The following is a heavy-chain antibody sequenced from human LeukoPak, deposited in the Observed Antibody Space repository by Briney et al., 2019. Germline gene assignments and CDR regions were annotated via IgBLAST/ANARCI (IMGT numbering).Heavy chain of an antibody. Sequence: KPSETLSLTCTVSGGSIGSYYWSWIRQPPGKGLEWIGYIYYSGSTNYNPSLKSRVTISVDTSKNQFSLKLSSVTAADTAVYYCARGRYYDSSGWGQGTLVTVSS. D-gene: IGHD3-22*01. V-gene: IGHV4-59*12. J-gene: IGHJ4*02. CDR2: IYYSGST. CDR1: GGSIGSYY. CDR3: ARGRYYDSSG.